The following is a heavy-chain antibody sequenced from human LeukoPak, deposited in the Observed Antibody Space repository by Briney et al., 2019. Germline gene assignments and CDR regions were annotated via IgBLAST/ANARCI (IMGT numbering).Heavy chain of an antibody. Sequence: PGGSLRLSCAASGFTFSSYSMNWVRQAPGKGLEWVSSISSSNSYIYYADSVNPPFTISTDNAKNSLYLQINSLRAQDTAVYYCAGVPDDYTNYADYWGQGTLVTVSS. CDR3: AGVPDDYTNYADY. CDR2: ISSSNSYI. V-gene: IGHV3-21*01. J-gene: IGHJ4*02. CDR1: GFTFSSYS. D-gene: IGHD4-11*01.